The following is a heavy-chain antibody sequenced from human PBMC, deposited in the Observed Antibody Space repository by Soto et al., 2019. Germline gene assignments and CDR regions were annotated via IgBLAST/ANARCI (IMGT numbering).Heavy chain of an antibody. V-gene: IGHV4-4*07. CDR2: VHVSGSS. Sequence: QVQLQESGPGLVKPSETLSLTCTVSGGSMNTYYWTWIRQSAGKGLEWIGRVHVSGSSVYNPSFGSRVTMSIDTSKNQFSLKLTSVTAADTAVYYCARDSPPIDYWGQGTLVTVSS. J-gene: IGHJ4*02. CDR1: GGSMNTYY. CDR3: ARDSPPIDY.